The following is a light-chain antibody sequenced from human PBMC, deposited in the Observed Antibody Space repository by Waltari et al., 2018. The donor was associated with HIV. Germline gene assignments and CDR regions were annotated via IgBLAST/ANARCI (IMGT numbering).Light chain of an antibody. CDR1: SSDVGGYDY. J-gene: IGLJ2*01. CDR3: SSFTDNRAVI. CDR2: EVR. V-gene: IGLV2-14*03. Sequence: QSVLTQPAAVSGSPGQSIAVSCTGTSSDVGGYDYVSWYQQHPDKAPKLLIYEVRSRPSGVSDRFSGSQSGNTASLTISGLQPEDEADYYCSSFTDNRAVIFGGGTKLTVL.